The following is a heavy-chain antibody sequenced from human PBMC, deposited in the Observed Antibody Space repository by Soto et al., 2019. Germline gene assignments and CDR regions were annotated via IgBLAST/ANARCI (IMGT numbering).Heavy chain of an antibody. CDR1: GYTFTSYD. V-gene: IGHV1-8*01. Sequence: ASVKVSCKASGYTFTSYDINGVRQATGQGLEWMGWMNPNSGNTGYAQKFQGRVTMTRNTSISTAYMELSSLRSEDTAVYYCARVLPQYDFWSGSPRRRFDPWGQGTLVTVSS. CDR2: MNPNSGNT. CDR3: ARVLPQYDFWSGSPRRRFDP. J-gene: IGHJ5*02. D-gene: IGHD3-3*01.